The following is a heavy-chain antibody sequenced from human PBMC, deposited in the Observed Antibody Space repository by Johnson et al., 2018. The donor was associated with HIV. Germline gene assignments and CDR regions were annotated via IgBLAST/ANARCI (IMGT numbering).Heavy chain of an antibody. CDR1: AFTFSNYA. D-gene: IGHD1-26*01. V-gene: IGHV3-30-3*01. Sequence: QVQLVESGGGVVQPGRSLRLACAASAFTFSNYAMHWVRQAPGKGLEWVAVISYDGSSKYYAESLKGRISISRDNSMNTLYLQMNSLRAEDTAVYYCAKDTGLGIVGAYFDIWGQGTMVTVSS. J-gene: IGHJ3*02. CDR3: AKDTGLGIVGAYFDI. CDR2: ISYDGSSK.